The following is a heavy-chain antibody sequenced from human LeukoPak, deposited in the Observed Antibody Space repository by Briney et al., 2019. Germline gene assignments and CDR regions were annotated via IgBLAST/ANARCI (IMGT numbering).Heavy chain of an antibody. J-gene: IGHJ3*02. D-gene: IGHD3-22*01. CDR3: AKVYYDSSGYGAFDI. Sequence: PGRALRLSCAASGFTFSSYGMHWVRQAPGKGLEWVAVIWYDGSNKYYADSVKGRFTISRDNSKNTLYLQMNSLSAEDTAVYYCAKVYYDSSGYGAFDIWGQGTMVTVSS. CDR2: IWYDGSNK. CDR1: GFTFSSYG. V-gene: IGHV3-33*06.